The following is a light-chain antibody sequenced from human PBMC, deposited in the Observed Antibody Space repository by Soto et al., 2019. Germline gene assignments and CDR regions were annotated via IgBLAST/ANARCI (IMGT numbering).Light chain of an antibody. Sequence: DIQMTQSTSSLSASVGDRVTITCQATQDISNYLNWYQQKQGKAPQLLIYDASNLETGVPSRFSGSGSGTDFTFTISSLQPEDIATYYCQQYDNLPLTFGGGTKVEIK. CDR1: QDISNY. V-gene: IGKV1-33*01. J-gene: IGKJ4*01. CDR3: QQYDNLPLT. CDR2: DAS.